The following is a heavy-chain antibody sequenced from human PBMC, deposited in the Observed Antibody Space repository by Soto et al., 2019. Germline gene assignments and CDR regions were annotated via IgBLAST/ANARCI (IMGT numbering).Heavy chain of an antibody. CDR1: GGTFSSYA. CDR2: IIPIFGTA. CDR3: ARDSGGTTVAFGMDV. D-gene: IGHD4-17*01. V-gene: IGHV1-69*01. Sequence: QVQLVQSGAEVKKPGSSVKVSCKASGGTFSSYAISWVRHAPGQGLEWMGGIIPIFGTANYAQKFQGRVTITADESTSTAYMELSSLKSEDRAVYYCARDSGGTTVAFGMDVWGQGTTVTVSS. J-gene: IGHJ6*02.